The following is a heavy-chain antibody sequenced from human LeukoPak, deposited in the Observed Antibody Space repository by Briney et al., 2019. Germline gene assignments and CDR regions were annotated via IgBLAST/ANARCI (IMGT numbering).Heavy chain of an antibody. J-gene: IGHJ4*02. V-gene: IGHV4-34*01. D-gene: IGHD5/OR15-5a*01. CDR1: GFTFSSYW. CDR3: ARVAILSTIEIDY. CDR2: INHSGST. Sequence: GSLRLSCAASGFTFSSYWMSWVRQAPGKGLEWIGEINHSGSTNYNPSLKSRVTISVDTSKNHLSLKLSSVTAADTAVYYCARVAILSTIEIDYWGQGTLVTVSS.